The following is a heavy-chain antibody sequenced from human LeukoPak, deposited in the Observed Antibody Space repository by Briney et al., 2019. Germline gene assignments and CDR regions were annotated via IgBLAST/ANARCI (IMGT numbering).Heavy chain of an antibody. CDR3: PRARYCSSTSGSSDY. D-gene: IGHD2-2*01. Sequence: SVKVSCKASGGTFSSYAISWVRQAPGQGLEWMGRILPILGIANYAQKFQGRVTITADKSPSTAYMELSSLRSEDTAVYYCPRARYCSSTSGSSDYWGQGTLVTVSS. CDR2: ILPILGIA. CDR1: GGTFSSYA. J-gene: IGHJ4*02. V-gene: IGHV1-69*04.